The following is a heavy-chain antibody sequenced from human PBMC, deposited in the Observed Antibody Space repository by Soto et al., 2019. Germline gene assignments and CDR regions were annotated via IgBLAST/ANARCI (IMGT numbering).Heavy chain of an antibody. CDR3: ARNLNPYYYDSSGPLDYGMDV. D-gene: IGHD3-22*01. J-gene: IGHJ6*02. CDR2: IIPTFGTA. CDR1: GGTFSSYA. Sequence: SVKVSCKTSGGTFSSYAISWVRQAPGQGLEWMGGIIPTFGTANYAQKFQSRVTITADESTSTAYMELSSLRSEDTAVYYCARNLNPYYYDSSGPLDYGMDVWGQGTTVTVSS. V-gene: IGHV1-69*13.